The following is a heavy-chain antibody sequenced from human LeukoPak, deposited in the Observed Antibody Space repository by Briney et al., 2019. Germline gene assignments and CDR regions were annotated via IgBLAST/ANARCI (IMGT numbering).Heavy chain of an antibody. V-gene: IGHV4-34*01. Sequence: SETLSLTCAVYGGSFSGYYWSWIRQPPGKGLEWIGEINHSGSTNYNPSLKSRVTISVDTSENQFSLKLSSVTAADTAVYYCARLYYGSGSYYLDYWGQGTLVTVSS. CDR3: ARLYYGSGSYYLDY. D-gene: IGHD3-10*01. CDR1: GGSFSGYY. J-gene: IGHJ4*02. CDR2: INHSGST.